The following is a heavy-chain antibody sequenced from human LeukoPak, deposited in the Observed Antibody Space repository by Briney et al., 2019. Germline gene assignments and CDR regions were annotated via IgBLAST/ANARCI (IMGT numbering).Heavy chain of an antibody. D-gene: IGHD3-22*01. CDR2: ISGSGGST. Sequence: PGGSLRLSCAASGFTFSSSAISWGRPGPGEGLGLGSTISGSGGSTYYADSVKGRFTISRDNSKNTLYLQMNSLRAEDTAVYYCAKALYDSSGYYDYWGQGTLVTVSS. CDR3: AKALYDSSGYYDY. J-gene: IGHJ4*02. CDR1: GFTFSSSA. V-gene: IGHV3-23*01.